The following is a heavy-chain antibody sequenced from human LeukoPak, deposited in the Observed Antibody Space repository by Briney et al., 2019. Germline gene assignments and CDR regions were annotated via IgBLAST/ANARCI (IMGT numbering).Heavy chain of an antibody. D-gene: IGHD3-10*01. Sequence: GGSLRLSCAASGFTFSTYNMHWVRQAPGKGLEWVAVISYDGINKYYADSVKGRFTVSRDNSKNTLFLQMNSLSADDTAVYCCARDLMVRGETGAFDIWGQGTMVTVSS. J-gene: IGHJ3*02. CDR3: ARDLMVRGETGAFDI. CDR1: GFTFSTYN. V-gene: IGHV3-30*04. CDR2: ISYDGINK.